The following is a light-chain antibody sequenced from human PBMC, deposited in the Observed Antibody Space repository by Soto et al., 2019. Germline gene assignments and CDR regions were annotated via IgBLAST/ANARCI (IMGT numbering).Light chain of an antibody. CDR1: QYINTR. Sequence: EIVLTQSPATLSSLPVDIVTLSCMASQYINTRLAWYQHRPGQAPRLLIYQTSIRAAGIPARFSASGSGTDFTLTISDVQPEDFALYYCHQRKSWPRTFGQGTKVDIK. V-gene: IGKV3-11*01. CDR2: QTS. CDR3: HQRKSWPRT. J-gene: IGKJ1*01.